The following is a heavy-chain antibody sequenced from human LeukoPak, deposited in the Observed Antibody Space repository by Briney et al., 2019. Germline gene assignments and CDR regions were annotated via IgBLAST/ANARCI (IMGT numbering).Heavy chain of an antibody. CDR2: IYYSGST. V-gene: IGHV4-39*07. J-gene: IGHJ5*02. CDR3: ARVPTAIAVAGRNWFDP. CDR1: GGSITSSSHY. Sequence: SETLSLTCIVSGGSITSSSHYWGWIRQPPGKGLEWIGNIYYSGSTYYNPSLKSRVTISVDTSKNQFSLKLSSVTAADTAVYYCARVPTAIAVAGRNWFDPWGQGTLVTVSS. D-gene: IGHD6-19*01.